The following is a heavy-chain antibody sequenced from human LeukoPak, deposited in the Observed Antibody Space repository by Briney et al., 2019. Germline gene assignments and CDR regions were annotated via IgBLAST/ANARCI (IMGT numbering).Heavy chain of an antibody. CDR1: GFTFSSYV. D-gene: IGHD7-27*01. Sequence: GGSLRLSCAASGFTFSSYVMSWVRQAPGKGLEWVSTISGSGGSTYYADSVKGRFTISRDNSKNTLYLQMNSLRAEDTAMYYCARGLHLGSDIWGQGTRVTVSS. CDR3: ARGLHLGSDI. V-gene: IGHV3-23*01. J-gene: IGHJ3*02. CDR2: ISGSGGST.